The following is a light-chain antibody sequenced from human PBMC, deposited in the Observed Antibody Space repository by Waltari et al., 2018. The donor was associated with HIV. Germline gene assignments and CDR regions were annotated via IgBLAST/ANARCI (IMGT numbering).Light chain of an antibody. Sequence: QSALTQPPSPSGSPGQSVTISCTGTSSDIGRYNYVSWYQQHPGKAPKLIIYEVTERPSGVPDRFSGSKSGNTASLTVSGLQAEDEADYYCSSYAGNNNGVFGTGTKVTVL. CDR2: EVT. CDR1: SSDIGRYNY. V-gene: IGLV2-8*01. CDR3: SSYAGNNNGV. J-gene: IGLJ1*01.